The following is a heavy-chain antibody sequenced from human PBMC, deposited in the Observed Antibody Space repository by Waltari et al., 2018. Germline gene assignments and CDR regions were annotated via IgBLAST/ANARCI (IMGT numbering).Heavy chain of an antibody. D-gene: IGHD2-2*01. CDR3: ARGRYWSSYLEGIFDS. Sequence: QMQLQESGPELLKPSETLSLTCSVSGGFVSSDNYYWGWIRQPPGKGLEWIGSVYFTGTYYNPSLNSRVTISSDTSKNHLSLKLTSVIAADTAVYYCARGRYWSSYLEGIFDSWGQGTLVTVSS. J-gene: IGHJ4*02. CDR2: VYFTGT. V-gene: IGHV4-39*07. CDR1: GGFVSSDNYY.